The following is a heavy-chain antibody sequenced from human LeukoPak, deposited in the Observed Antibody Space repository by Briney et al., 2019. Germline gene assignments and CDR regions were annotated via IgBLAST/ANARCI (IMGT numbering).Heavy chain of an antibody. J-gene: IGHJ4*02. V-gene: IGHV3-7*01. CDR1: GFNFSNYW. Sequence: GGSLRLSCEGSGFNFSNYWMSWVRQAPGKGLEWVAHTNEDGSDKYYVDSVKGRFTISRDNAKNSLYLQMGSLRAEDTAIFYCTSWSSCSSDNCQFNYWGQGTLVTVSS. CDR2: TNEDGSDK. CDR3: TSWSSCSSDNCQFNY. D-gene: IGHD2-15*01.